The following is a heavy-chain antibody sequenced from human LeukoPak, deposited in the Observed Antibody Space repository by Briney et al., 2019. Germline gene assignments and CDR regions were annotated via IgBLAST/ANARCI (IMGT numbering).Heavy chain of an antibody. CDR2: IYPGDSDT. V-gene: IGHV5-51*01. Sequence: GAYLKTSCNGSGSRFTSYWIGWVRRMPGKGLEWMGIIYPGDSDTRYSPSFQGQVTISADKSISTAYLQWSSLKASDTAMYYCARPDCSSTSCYVDYWGQGTLVTVSS. J-gene: IGHJ4*02. D-gene: IGHD2-2*01. CDR3: ARPDCSSTSCYVDY. CDR1: GSRFTSYW.